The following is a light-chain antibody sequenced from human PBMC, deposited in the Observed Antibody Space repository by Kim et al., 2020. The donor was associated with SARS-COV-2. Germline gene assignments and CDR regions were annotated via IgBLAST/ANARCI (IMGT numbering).Light chain of an antibody. CDR2: GTS. V-gene: IGKV3-15*01. CDR3: QQYDSWPPYT. CDR1: QSVSSR. J-gene: IGKJ2*01. Sequence: EIVMTQSPATLSVSPGERVTLSCRASQSVSSRFAWYQQKPGRAPRLLMYGTSTRAAGIPARFSGSGSGAEFTLTINSLQSEDFAMYYCQQYDSWPPYTFGQGTKLEI.